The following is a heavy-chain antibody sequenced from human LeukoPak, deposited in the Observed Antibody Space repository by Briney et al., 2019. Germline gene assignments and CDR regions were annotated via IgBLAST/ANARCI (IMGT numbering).Heavy chain of an antibody. V-gene: IGHV1-24*01. J-gene: IGHJ5*02. D-gene: IGHD3-16*02. CDR1: GYTLTELS. Sequence: ASVEVSCKVSGYTLTELSMHWVRQAPGKGLEWMGGFDPEDGETIYAQKFQGRVTMTEDTSTDTAYMELSSLRSEDTAVYYCATEFRPLQYDYVWGSYRYQHWFDPWGQGTLVTVSS. CDR2: FDPEDGET. CDR3: ATEFRPLQYDYVWGSYRYQHWFDP.